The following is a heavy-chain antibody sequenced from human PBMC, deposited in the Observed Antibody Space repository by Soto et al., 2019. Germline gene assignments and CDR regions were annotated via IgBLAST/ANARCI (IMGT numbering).Heavy chain of an antibody. Sequence: GESLKISCKGSGYSFTSYWISWVRQMPGKGLEWMGRIDPSDSYTNYSPSFQGHVTISADKSISTAYLQWSSLKASDTAMYYCATVVPAAIDYYYYGMDVWGQGTTVTVSS. CDR3: ATVVPAAIDYYYYGMDV. D-gene: IGHD2-2*01. V-gene: IGHV5-10-1*01. J-gene: IGHJ6*02. CDR1: GYSFTSYW. CDR2: IDPSDSYT.